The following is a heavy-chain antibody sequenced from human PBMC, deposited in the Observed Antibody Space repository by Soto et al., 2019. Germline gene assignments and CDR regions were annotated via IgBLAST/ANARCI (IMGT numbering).Heavy chain of an antibody. J-gene: IGHJ5*01. CDR2: IYKSATT. CDR3: ARGRYCLHGRCFPNGFDS. Sequence: SETLSLTCSVSGDSISTVDYFWAWIRQPPGQALEYIGYIYKSATTYHNPSFESRVAISLDTSKSQFSLNVTSVTAADTAVYFCARGRYCLHGRCFPNGFDSWGQGTLVTVSS. CDR1: GDSISTVDYF. V-gene: IGHV4-30-4*01. D-gene: IGHD2-15*01.